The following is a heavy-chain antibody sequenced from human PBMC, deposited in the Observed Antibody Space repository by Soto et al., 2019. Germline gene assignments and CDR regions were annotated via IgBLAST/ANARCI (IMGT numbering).Heavy chain of an antibody. CDR1: GLTFDDYA. CDR2: ISENGGKI. CDR3: AKHISTYSSGSFDY. J-gene: IGHJ4*02. Sequence: EVQLVESGGNLVQPGRSLRLSCVASGLTFDDYAMHWVRQGPGKGLEWVSGISENGGKIAYADSVEGRFTISRDNAKNSLYLQVNSLRPEDSALYYCAKHISTYSSGSFDYGGQGTPVTVSS. D-gene: IGHD6-25*01. V-gene: IGHV3-9*01.